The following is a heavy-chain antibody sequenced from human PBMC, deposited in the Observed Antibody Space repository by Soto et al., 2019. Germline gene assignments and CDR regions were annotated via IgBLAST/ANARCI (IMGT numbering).Heavy chain of an antibody. CDR3: ARGRAVADPYYFDY. D-gene: IGHD6-19*01. Sequence: QVQLQQWGAGLLKPSETLSLTCAVDGGSFSGYYWSWIRQPPGKGLEWIGEINHSGSTNYNPSLKSRVTLSVDPSKNQFSLKLSSVTAADTAVYYCARGRAVADPYYFDYWGQGTLVTVSS. CDR1: GGSFSGYY. CDR2: INHSGST. J-gene: IGHJ4*02. V-gene: IGHV4-34*01.